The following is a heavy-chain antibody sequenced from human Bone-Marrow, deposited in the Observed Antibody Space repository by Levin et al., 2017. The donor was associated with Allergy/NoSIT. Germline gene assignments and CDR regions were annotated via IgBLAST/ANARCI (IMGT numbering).Heavy chain of an antibody. D-gene: IGHD2-2*01. CDR2: ISYDGSNK. CDR3: AKDGEPPAAAKGGGFDY. Sequence: GESLKISCAASGFTFSSYGMHWVRQAPGKGLEWVAVISYDGSNKYYADSVKGRFTISRDNSKNTLYLQMNSLRAEDTAVYYCAKDGEPPAAAKGGGFDYWGQGTLVTVSS. V-gene: IGHV3-30*18. CDR1: GFTFSSYG. J-gene: IGHJ4*02.